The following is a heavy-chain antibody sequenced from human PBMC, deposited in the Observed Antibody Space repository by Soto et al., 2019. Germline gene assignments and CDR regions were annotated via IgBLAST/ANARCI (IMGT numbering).Heavy chain of an antibody. CDR1: GGTFSSYA. Sequence: AVKVSCKASGGTFSSYAISWVRQAPGQGLEWMGGIIPIFGTANYAQKFQGRVTITADESTSTAYMELSSLRSEDTAVYYCASLYSSGWYATSYYFDYWGQGTLVTVSS. J-gene: IGHJ4*02. CDR3: ASLYSSGWYATSYYFDY. V-gene: IGHV1-69*13. CDR2: IIPIFGTA. D-gene: IGHD6-19*01.